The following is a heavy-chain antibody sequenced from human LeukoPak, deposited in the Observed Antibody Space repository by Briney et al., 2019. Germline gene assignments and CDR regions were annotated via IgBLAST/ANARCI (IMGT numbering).Heavy chain of an antibody. CDR3: ARHSSSSGSTAFDI. V-gene: IGHV4-4*07. Sequence: PSETLSLTCTVSGGSISSYYWSWIWQPAGKGLEWIGRIYTSGSTNYNPSLKSRVTMSVDTSKNQFSLKLRSVTAADTAIYYCARHSSSSGSTAFDIWGQGTMVTVSS. D-gene: IGHD6-6*01. CDR2: IYTSGST. J-gene: IGHJ3*02. CDR1: GGSISSYY.